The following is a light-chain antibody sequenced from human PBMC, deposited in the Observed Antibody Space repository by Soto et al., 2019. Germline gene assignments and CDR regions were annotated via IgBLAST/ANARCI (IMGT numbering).Light chain of an antibody. J-gene: IGKJ3*01. Sequence: EIVMTQSPATLSVSPGEGATLSCRASQSVSSNLAWYQQKPGQAPRLLIYDASTRATGVPARFSGYGSGTDFILTISSLQYEDSALYYCQHYNSWPTFGPGTKVEIK. CDR2: DAS. CDR3: QHYNSWPT. CDR1: QSVSSN. V-gene: IGKV3D-15*01.